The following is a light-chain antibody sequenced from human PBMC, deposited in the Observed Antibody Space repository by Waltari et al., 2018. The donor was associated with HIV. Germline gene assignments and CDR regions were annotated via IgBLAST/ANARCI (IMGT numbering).Light chain of an antibody. J-gene: IGLJ1*01. CDR1: SSNIGNDN. CDR2: KNY. V-gene: IGLV1-47*01. CDR3: VGWDGSLSGYV. Sequence: QSVLTQPPSASGTPGQPVTTSCSGSSSNIGNDNLYWYQQLPGMTPKLIIYKNYQRPSGVPDRFAGSKSGTSASLAISGLRSEDEADYYCVGWDGSLSGYVFGAGTKVTVL.